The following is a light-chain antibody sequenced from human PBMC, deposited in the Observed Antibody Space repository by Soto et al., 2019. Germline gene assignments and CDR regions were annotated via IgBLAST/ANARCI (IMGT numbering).Light chain of an antibody. CDR1: LSNIGSNF. CDR2: RNN. V-gene: IGLV1-47*01. J-gene: IGLJ2*01. Sequence: QSVLTQPPSASGTPGQRVTISCSGSLSNIGSNFIYWYQQLPGSAPKLLINRNNERPSGVPDRFSGSKSGTSASLAFSGLRSEDEADYHCAAWDDSLRGVVFGGGTKLTVL. CDR3: AAWDDSLRGVV.